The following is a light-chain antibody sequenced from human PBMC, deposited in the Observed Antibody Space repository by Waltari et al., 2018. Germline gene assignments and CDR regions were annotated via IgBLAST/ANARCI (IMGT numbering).Light chain of an antibody. CDR2: DVT. Sequence: QSALTQPRSVSESPGQSVTISCTGTSSDLGAYNYVSWYQQHPGKAPKVMIYDVTKRPSGVPDRFSGSKSGNTASLTISGLQPDDEADYYCCSYAGSHTWVFGGGTKLTVL. CDR1: SSDLGAYNY. CDR3: CSYAGSHTWV. V-gene: IGLV2-11*01. J-gene: IGLJ3*02.